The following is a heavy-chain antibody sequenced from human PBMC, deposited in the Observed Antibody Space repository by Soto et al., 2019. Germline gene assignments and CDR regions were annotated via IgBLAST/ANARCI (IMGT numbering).Heavy chain of an antibody. D-gene: IGHD6-6*01. CDR1: GLNFEKCG. CDR2: IKSKTDGGTT. V-gene: IGHV3-15*01. CDR3: TTAAYSSSPDYYYGMDV. Sequence: GGSLRLSCTASGLNFEKCGFNWVRQPPGKGPEWVGRIKSKTDGGTTDYAAPVKGRFTISRDDSKNTLYLQMNSLKTEDTAVYYCTTAAYSSSPDYYYGMDVWGQGTTVTVSS. J-gene: IGHJ6*02.